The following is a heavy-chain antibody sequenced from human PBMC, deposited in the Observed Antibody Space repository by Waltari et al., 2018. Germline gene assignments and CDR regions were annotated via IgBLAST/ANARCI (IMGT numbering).Heavy chain of an antibody. D-gene: IGHD5-18*01. V-gene: IGHV3-23*01. CDR1: GFIFSNYA. CDR2: LSGHGGKT. CDR3: AKDREAMSAMVTVTYFDS. Sequence: EVQLLESGGGLVQPGGSLKLSCTASGFIFSNYAMHWVRQSPERGLQWCAGLSGHGGKTYEADSWKGRFTISRDNSKNTLFLQRDSLRAEDAALYFCAKDREAMSAMVTVTYFDSWGQGARVSVSS. J-gene: IGHJ4*02.